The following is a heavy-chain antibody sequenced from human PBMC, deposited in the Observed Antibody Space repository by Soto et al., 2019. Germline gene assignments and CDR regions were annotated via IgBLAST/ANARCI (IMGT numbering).Heavy chain of an antibody. D-gene: IGHD2-15*01. Sequence: EVQLLESGGGLVQPGGSLSLSCAASGFTFSSYAMSWVRQAPGKGLEWVSAISGSGGSTYYADSVKGRFTISRDNSKNTLYLQMNSLRAEDTAVYYCAKDRLHYCSGGSCYPDSWGQGTLVTVSS. CDR1: GFTFSSYA. J-gene: IGHJ4*02. CDR2: ISGSGGST. V-gene: IGHV3-23*01. CDR3: AKDRLHYCSGGSCYPDS.